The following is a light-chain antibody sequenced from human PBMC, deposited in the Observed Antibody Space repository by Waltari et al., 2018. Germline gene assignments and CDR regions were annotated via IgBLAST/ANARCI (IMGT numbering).Light chain of an antibody. V-gene: IGLV2-14*03. CDR1: RSAFGAHKY. CDR2: DVT. J-gene: IGLJ3*02. CDR3: SSRTNSITWV. Sequence: QSALTQPASVSGSPGQSITISCTATRSAFGAHKYFYWYQQHPCKAPKVVIYDVTERPSGVSNRFSGSKSGSTASLTISGLQTEDEADYYCSSRTNSITWVFGGGTKVTVL.